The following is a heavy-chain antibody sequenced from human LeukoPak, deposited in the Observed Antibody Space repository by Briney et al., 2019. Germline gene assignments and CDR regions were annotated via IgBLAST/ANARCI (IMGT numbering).Heavy chain of an antibody. J-gene: IGHJ4*02. CDR2: ISSSGSTI. D-gene: IGHD6-19*01. V-gene: IGHV3-48*03. CDR3: AVTSGWIRY. Sequence: PGGSLRLSCAASGFTFSNYEMNWVRQAPGKGLEWVSYISSSGSTIYYADSVKGRFTISRDNAKNSLYLQMNSLRVEDVAVYYCAVTSGWIRYWGQGTLVTVSS. CDR1: GFTFSNYE.